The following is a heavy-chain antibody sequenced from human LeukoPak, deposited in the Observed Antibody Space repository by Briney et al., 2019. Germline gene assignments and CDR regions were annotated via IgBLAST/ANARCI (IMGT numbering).Heavy chain of an antibody. CDR2: ITGDYAT. CDR1: GFTFSNFA. Sequence: GSLRLSCAASGFTFSNFAMMWVRQAPGKGLEWVSSITGDYATYSADPAKGRFTTSRDNSKNIVYLQMDSLRDDDTAVYYCAKGAASGLVDWFDPWGQGALVTVSS. J-gene: IGHJ5*02. V-gene: IGHV3-23*01. CDR3: AKGAASGLVDWFDP. D-gene: IGHD3-22*01.